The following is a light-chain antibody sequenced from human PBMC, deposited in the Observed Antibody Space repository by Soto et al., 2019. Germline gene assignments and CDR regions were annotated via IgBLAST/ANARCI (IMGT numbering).Light chain of an antibody. CDR2: HVV. CDR3: CSYADGQTLA. J-gene: IGLJ2*01. V-gene: IGLV2-11*01. CDR1: TSDVGGYEY. Sequence: QSALTQPRSVSGSPGQSVTISCTGTTSDVGGYEYVSWYQQYPGKAPKLLIYHVVQRPTGVHDRFSGSKSGTTACLIISGLQAEDEADYFCCSYADGQTLAFGGGTKVTVL.